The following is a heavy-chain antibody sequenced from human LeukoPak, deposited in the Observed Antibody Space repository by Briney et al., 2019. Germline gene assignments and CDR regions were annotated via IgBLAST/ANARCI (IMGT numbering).Heavy chain of an antibody. V-gene: IGHV3-9*01. CDR1: GFTFDDYA. CDR2: ISWNSGSI. CDR3: AKVLSGEEHRDY. Sequence: GGSLRLSCAASGFTFDDYAMHWVRQAPGKGLEWVSGISWNSGSIGYADSVKGRFTISRDNSKNTLYLQMNSLRAEDTAVYYCAKVLSGEEHRDYWGQGTLVTVSS. D-gene: IGHD3-10*01. J-gene: IGHJ4*02.